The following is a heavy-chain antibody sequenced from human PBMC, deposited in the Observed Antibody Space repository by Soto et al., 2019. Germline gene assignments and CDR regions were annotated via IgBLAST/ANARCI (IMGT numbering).Heavy chain of an antibody. J-gene: IGHJ6*02. CDR3: ARGGIAHCSGGSCPNYYYYGMDV. D-gene: IGHD2-15*01. CDR1: GFTFSDYY. V-gene: IGHV3-11*01. Sequence: GSLRLSCAASGFTFSDYYMSWIRQAPGKGLEWVSYISSSGSTIYYADSVKGRFTISRDNAKNSLYLQMNSLRAEDTAVYYCARGGIAHCSGGSCPNYYYYGMDVWGQGTTVTVSS. CDR2: ISSSGSTI.